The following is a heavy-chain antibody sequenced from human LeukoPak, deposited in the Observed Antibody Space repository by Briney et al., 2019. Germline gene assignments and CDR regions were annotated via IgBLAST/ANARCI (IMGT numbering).Heavy chain of an antibody. CDR1: GGTFSSYA. CDR3: ARGFSPSGSYFEEGWSAFDI. J-gene: IGHJ3*02. Sequence: AASVKVSCKASGGTFSSYAISWVRQAPGQGLGWMGGIIPIFGTANYAQKFQGRVTITTDESTSTAYMELSSLRSEDTAVSYCARGFSPSGSYFEEGWSAFDIWGQGTMVTVSS. V-gene: IGHV1-69*05. CDR2: IIPIFGTA. D-gene: IGHD1-26*01.